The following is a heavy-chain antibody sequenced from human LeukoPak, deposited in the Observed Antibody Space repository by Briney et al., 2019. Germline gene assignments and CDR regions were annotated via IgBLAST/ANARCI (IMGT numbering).Heavy chain of an antibody. J-gene: IGHJ6*03. D-gene: IGHD3-10*01. V-gene: IGHV3-23*01. Sequence: GGSMRLPCAASGLTFSSYAMSWVRKAPGKGLEWVSAISGSGGSTYYADSVKGRFTISRDNSKNTLYLQMNSLRAEDTAVYYCAKGGVLLWFGESHYMDVWGKGTTVTVPS. CDR3: AKGGVLLWFGESHYMDV. CDR1: GLTFSSYA. CDR2: ISGSGGST.